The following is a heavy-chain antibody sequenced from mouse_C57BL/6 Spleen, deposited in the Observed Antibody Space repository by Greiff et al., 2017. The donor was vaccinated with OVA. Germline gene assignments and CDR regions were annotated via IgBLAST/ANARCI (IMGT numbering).Heavy chain of an antibody. D-gene: IGHD2-5*01. Sequence: QVQLQQPGAELVMPGASVKLSCKASGYTFTSYWMHWVKQSPGQGLEWIGEIDPSDSYTNYNQKFKGKSTLTVDTSSSTAYMQLISLTSEDSAVYYCARRAYYSNYVAMDYWGQGTSVTVSS. CDR3: ARRAYYSNYVAMDY. CDR2: IDPSDSYT. CDR1: GYTFTSYW. J-gene: IGHJ4*01. V-gene: IGHV1-69*01.